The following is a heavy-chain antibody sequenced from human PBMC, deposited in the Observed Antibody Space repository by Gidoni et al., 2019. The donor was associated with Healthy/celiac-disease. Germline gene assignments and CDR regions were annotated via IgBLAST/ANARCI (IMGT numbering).Heavy chain of an antibody. CDR1: GFTFSSYA. V-gene: IGHV3-23*01. Sequence: EVQLLESGGGLVQPGGSLRLSCAASGFTFSSYAMSWVRQAPGKGLEWVSAISGSGGSTYYADSVKGRFTISRDNSKNTLYLQMNSLRAEDTAVYYCAKDPKYQLLRNDAFDIWGQGTMVTVSS. D-gene: IGHD2-2*01. J-gene: IGHJ3*02. CDR2: ISGSGGST. CDR3: AKDPKYQLLRNDAFDI.